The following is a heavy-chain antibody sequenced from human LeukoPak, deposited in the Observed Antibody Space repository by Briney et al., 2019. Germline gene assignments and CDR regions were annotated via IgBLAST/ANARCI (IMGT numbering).Heavy chain of an antibody. CDR3: ARGVIIGYSYGYVFDY. CDR1: GYTFTSYG. D-gene: IGHD5-18*01. Sequence: ASVKVSFKASGYTFTSYGISWVRQAPGQGLEWMGWISAYNGNTNYAQKLQGRVTMTTDTSTSTAYMELRSLRSDDTAVYYCARGVIIGYSYGYVFDYWGQGTLVTVSS. J-gene: IGHJ4*02. CDR2: ISAYNGNT. V-gene: IGHV1-18*01.